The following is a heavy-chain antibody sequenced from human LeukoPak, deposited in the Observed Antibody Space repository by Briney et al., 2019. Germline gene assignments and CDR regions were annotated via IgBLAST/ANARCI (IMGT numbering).Heavy chain of an antibody. CDR1: GYAFTSYD. Sequence: ASVKVSCKASGYAFTSYDINWVRQATGQGLEWMGWMNPNSGNTGYAQKFQGRVTMTRNTSISTAYMELSSLRSEDTAVYYCARGRGWYWEDAFDIWAKGQWSPSLQ. J-gene: IGHJ3*02. CDR2: MNPNSGNT. D-gene: IGHD2-15*01. CDR3: ARGRGWYWEDAFDI. V-gene: IGHV1-8*01.